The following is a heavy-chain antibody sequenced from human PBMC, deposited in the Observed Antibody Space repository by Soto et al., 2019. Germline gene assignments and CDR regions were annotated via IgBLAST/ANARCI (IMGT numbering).Heavy chain of an antibody. Sequence: ASVKVSCKASGYTFTGYYMHWVRQAPGQGLEWMGWINPNSGGTNYAQKFQGWVTMTRDTSISTAYMELSRLRSDDTAVYYCARALRTGTTSFYYNGMDVWGQGTTVTVSS. CDR2: INPNSGGT. J-gene: IGHJ6*02. D-gene: IGHD1-7*01. CDR3: ARALRTGTTSFYYNGMDV. CDR1: GYTFTGYY. V-gene: IGHV1-2*04.